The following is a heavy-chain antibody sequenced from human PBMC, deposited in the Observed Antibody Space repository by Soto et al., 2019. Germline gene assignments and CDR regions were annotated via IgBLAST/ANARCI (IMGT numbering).Heavy chain of an antibody. CDR3: AKDGRGYDYYPPIDY. CDR1: GFTFSSYA. J-gene: IGHJ4*02. D-gene: IGHD5-12*01. Sequence: EVQLLESGGGLVQPGGSLRLSCAASGFTFSSYAMSWVRQAPGKGLEWVSAISGSGGSTYYADAVKGRFTISRDNSKNTLYLQMNSLRAEDTAVYYCAKDGRGYDYYPPIDYWGQGTLVTVSS. V-gene: IGHV3-23*01. CDR2: ISGSGGST.